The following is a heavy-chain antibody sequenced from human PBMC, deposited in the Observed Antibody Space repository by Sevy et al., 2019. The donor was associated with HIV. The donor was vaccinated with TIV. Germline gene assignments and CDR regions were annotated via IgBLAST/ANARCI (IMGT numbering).Heavy chain of an antibody. D-gene: IGHD6-6*01. CDR3: AKGRIPSIGTLGPFDS. V-gene: IGHV3-23*01. Sequence: GGSLRLSCVASGFSFSNYAMSWVRQAPGKGLEWISTKTGSAGVTYYADSVKGRFTISRDNSKNTLFLQMNSLRAEDTALYYCAKGRIPSIGTLGPFDSWGQGTLVTVSS. J-gene: IGHJ4*02. CDR2: KTGSAGVT. CDR1: GFSFSNYA.